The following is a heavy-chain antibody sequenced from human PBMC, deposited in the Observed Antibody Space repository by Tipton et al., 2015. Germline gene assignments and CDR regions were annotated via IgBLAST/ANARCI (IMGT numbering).Heavy chain of an antibody. CDR3: AKAPREQQLVVGY. CDR1: GFTFSNYA. D-gene: IGHD6-13*01. Sequence: SLRLSCSASGFTFSNYAFNWVRQAPGKGLEWVSAISGSGGGDTTYYADSVKGRFTISRDNSKDTLYLQMNSLRAEDSAVYYCAKAPREQQLVVGYWGQGTLLTVSS. J-gene: IGHJ4*02. V-gene: IGHV3-23*01. CDR2: ISGSGGGDTT.